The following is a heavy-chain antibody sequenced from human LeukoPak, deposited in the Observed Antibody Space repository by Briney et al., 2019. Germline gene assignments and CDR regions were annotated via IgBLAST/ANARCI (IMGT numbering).Heavy chain of an antibody. J-gene: IGHJ5*02. Sequence: ASVKVSCKTPGYSFTDYYIHWVRQAPGQGLEWMGWINTKSGRTSSARKFQGRVTMTRVPSITTVYMDMAWLTSDDTAIYFCARADFIDAGPYLIGPWGQGTLVTVSS. V-gene: IGHV1-2*02. CDR2: INTKSGRT. D-gene: IGHD3-3*01. CDR1: GYSFTDYY. CDR3: ARADFIDAGPYLIGP.